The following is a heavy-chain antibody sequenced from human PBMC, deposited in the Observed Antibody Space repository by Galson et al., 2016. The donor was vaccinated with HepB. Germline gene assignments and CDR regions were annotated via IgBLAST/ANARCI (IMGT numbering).Heavy chain of an antibody. V-gene: IGHV1-46*01. CDR1: GYTFTIYY. D-gene: IGHD3-22*01. J-gene: IGHJ3*02. CDR2: SNPSSGGT. Sequence: SVKVSCKASGYTFTIYYIHWVRQAPGQGLEWMGISNPSSGGTVYAQKFQGRVTMTRDTSTSTAYMELSSLRSEDTAVYYCARDLNVIGVGHNTFDIWGQGTMVTVSS. CDR3: ARDLNVIGVGHNTFDI.